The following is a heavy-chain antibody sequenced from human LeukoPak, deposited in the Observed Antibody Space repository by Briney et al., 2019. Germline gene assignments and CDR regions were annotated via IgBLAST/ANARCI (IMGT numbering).Heavy chain of an antibody. CDR2: INTKSGGR. CDR1: GYTFTGYY. V-gene: IGHV1-2*02. CDR3: ARATAENDY. D-gene: IGHD1-14*01. Sequence: ASVKVSCKASGYTFTGYYMHWVRQAPGQGLEWMGWINTKSGGRNYLQKFQGRVTMTRDTSISTAYMELSRLRSDDTAVYYCARATAENDYWGQGTLVTVSS. J-gene: IGHJ4*02.